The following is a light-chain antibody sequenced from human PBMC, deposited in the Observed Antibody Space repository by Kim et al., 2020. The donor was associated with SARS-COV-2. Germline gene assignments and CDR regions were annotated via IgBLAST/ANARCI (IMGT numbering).Light chain of an antibody. CDR2: DVS. V-gene: IGLV2-14*01. CDR3: SSYTSSTTWV. Sequence: QSALTQPASVSGSPGQSITISCTGTSSDVGAYNYVSWYQQHPGKAPKVMIYDVSKRPSGVSDRFSASKSGNTASLIISGLQAGDEADYYCSSYTSSTTWVFGGGTQLTVL. CDR1: SSDVGAYNY. J-gene: IGLJ3*02.